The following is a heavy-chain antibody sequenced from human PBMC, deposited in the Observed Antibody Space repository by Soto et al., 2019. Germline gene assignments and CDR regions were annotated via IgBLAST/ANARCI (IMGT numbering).Heavy chain of an antibody. V-gene: IGHV1-69*06. Sequence: VASVKVSCKVSGGTFSTYAVSWVRQAPGQGLEWMGHIFPIFDTTNYAQKFQGRVTITADKSTTTAYIELSSLRSEDTAVYYCARDRPPRYGMDVWGQGTTVTVSS. CDR2: IFPIFDTT. CDR3: ARDRPPRYGMDV. J-gene: IGHJ6*02. CDR1: GGTFSTYA.